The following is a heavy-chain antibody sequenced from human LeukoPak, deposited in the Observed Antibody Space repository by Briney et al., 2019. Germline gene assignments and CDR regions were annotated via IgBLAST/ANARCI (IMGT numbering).Heavy chain of an antibody. CDR2: IYFSGST. J-gene: IGHJ5*02. CDR3: ARASCGGGTCYDSRGWFDP. Sequence: SETLSLTCTVSGGSISYSNSYWGWIRQPPGKGLEWIGNIYFSGSTYYKQSLKSRVTISVDTSKNQFSLKLRSVTAADTAVYYCARASCGGGTCYDSRGWFDPWGQGTLVTVSS. V-gene: IGHV4-39*07. CDR1: GGSISYSNSY. D-gene: IGHD2-15*01.